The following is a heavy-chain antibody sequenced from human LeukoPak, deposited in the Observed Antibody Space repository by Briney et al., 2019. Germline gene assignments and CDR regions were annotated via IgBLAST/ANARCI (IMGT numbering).Heavy chain of an antibody. CDR1: GGSISSYY. CDR3: ARDGDNYGSGFYYFDY. D-gene: IGHD3-10*01. J-gene: IGHJ4*02. V-gene: IGHV4-4*07. CDR2: IYTSGST. Sequence: SETLSLTCTVSGGSISSYYWSWIRQPAGKGLEWIGRIYTSGSTNYNPSLKSRVTMSVDTSKNQFSLKLSSVTAADTAVYYCARDGDNYGSGFYYFDYWGQGTLVTVSS.